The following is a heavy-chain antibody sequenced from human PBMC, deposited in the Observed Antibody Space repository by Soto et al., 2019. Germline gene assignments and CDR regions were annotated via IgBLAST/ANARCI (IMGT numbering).Heavy chain of an antibody. CDR2: ISWDGGST. CDR1: GFTFDDYT. J-gene: IGHJ5*02. V-gene: IGHV3-43*01. D-gene: IGHD3-10*01. CDR3: AKDIGSGNNWFDP. Sequence: PGGSLRLSCAASGFTFDDYTMHWVRQAPGKGLEWVSLISWDGGSTYYADSVKGRFTISRDNSKNSLYLQMNSLRTEDTALYYCAKDIGSGNNWFDPWGQGTLVTSPQ.